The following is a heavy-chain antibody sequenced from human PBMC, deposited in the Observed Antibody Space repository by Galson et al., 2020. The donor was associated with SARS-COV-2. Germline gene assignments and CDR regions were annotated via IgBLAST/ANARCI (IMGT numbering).Heavy chain of an antibody. CDR2: MYYSGNP. V-gene: IGHV4-61*01. CDR1: GDSVTSGSFY. Sequence: SETLSLTCTVSGDSVTSGSFYWSWIRQPPGKGLEWIGYMYYSGNPNYKHSLKSRVTISADTSKNQFSLRLNSVTAADTAVYFCARKRPSAYHHAFDIWDQGTMVTISS. J-gene: IGHJ3*02. CDR3: ARKRPSAYHHAFDI.